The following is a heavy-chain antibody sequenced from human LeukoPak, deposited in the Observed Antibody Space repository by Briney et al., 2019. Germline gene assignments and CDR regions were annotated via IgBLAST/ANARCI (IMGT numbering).Heavy chain of an antibody. V-gene: IGHV3-33*06. CDR2: IWYDGSNK. D-gene: IGHD6-19*01. CDR3: AKDLRGERGSGWYPYYFDY. J-gene: IGHJ4*02. CDR1: GFTFSSYG. Sequence: GGSLRLSCAASGFTFSSYGMHWVRQAPGKGLEWVAVIWYDGSNKYYADSVKGRFTISRDNSKNTLYLQMNSLRAEDTAVYYCAKDLRGERGSGWYPYYFDYWGQGTLVTVSS.